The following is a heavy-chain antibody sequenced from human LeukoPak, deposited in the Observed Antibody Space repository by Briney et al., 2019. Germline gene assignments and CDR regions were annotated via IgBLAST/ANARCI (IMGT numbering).Heavy chain of an antibody. CDR3: ARARGTVAIDY. V-gene: IGHV4-34*12. D-gene: IGHD5-12*01. CDR1: GGSFSGHY. Sequence: SETLSLTCAVYGGSFSGHYWSWIRQPPGKGLEWIGESVHSGSTNYNPSLRSRVTVSVDTSNNQFSLKVTSVTAADTAVYYCARARGTVAIDYWGQGTLVTVPS. J-gene: IGHJ4*02. CDR2: SVHSGST.